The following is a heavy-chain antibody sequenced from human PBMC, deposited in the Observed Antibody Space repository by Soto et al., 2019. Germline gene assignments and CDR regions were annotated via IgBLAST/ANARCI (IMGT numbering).Heavy chain of an antibody. J-gene: IGHJ4*02. CDR2: INHSGST. D-gene: IGHD2-2*01. CDR1: GGSFSGYY. CDR3: ARGRKRGAMRDCSSTSCRKYYFDY. Sequence: SETLSLTCAVYGGSFSGYYWSWIRQPPGKGLEWIGEINHSGSTNYNPSLKSRVTISVDTSKNQFSLKLSSVTAADTAVYYCARGRKRGAMRDCSSTSCRKYYFDYWGQGTLVTVSS. V-gene: IGHV4-34*01.